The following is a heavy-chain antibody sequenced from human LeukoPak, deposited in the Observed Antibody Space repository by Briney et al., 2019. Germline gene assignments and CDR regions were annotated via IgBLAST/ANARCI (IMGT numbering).Heavy chain of an antibody. V-gene: IGHV3-33*06. CDR2: IWYDGSNK. CDR3: AKQRIGAGLAVAGTAPFDY. Sequence: GGSLRLSCAASGFTLSSYGIHWVRQAPGQGLEGVAVIWYDGSNKFYADSVKGRFTISRDNSKNTLFLQMDSLRAEDTAVYYCAKQRIGAGLAVAGTAPFDYWGQGTLVTVSS. CDR1: GFTLSSYG. D-gene: IGHD6-19*01. J-gene: IGHJ4*02.